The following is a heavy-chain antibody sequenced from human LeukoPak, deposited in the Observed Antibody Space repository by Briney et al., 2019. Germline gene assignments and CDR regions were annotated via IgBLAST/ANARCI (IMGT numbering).Heavy chain of an antibody. CDR3: ARDRPGIGYFDL. J-gene: IGHJ2*01. CDR1: GYTFTSYY. Sequence: GASVKVFCKASGYTFTSYYMHWVRQAPGQGLEWMGIINPSGGSTSYAQKFQGRVTMTRDTSTSTVYMELSSLRSEDTAVYYCARDRPGIGYFDLWGRGTLVTVSS. V-gene: IGHV1-46*03. CDR2: INPSGGST. D-gene: IGHD1-14*01.